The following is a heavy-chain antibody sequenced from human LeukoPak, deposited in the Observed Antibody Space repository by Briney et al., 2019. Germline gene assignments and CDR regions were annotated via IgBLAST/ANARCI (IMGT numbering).Heavy chain of an antibody. CDR2: TSRSSSTI. D-gene: IGHD2-2*01. CDR1: GSTFSSYE. J-gene: IGHJ4*02. V-gene: IGHV3-48*03. Sequence: GGSLRLSCAASGSTFSSYEMNWVRQAPGKGLEWVSYTSRSSSTIFYADSVKGRFTISRDNAKNSLFLQMNSLRAEDTAVYYCARGESTSYDPLGGIFDYWGRESWSPSPQ. CDR3: ARGESTSYDPLGGIFDY.